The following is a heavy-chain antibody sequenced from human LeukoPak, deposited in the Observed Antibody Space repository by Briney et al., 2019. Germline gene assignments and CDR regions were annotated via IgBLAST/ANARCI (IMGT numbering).Heavy chain of an antibody. D-gene: IGHD4-23*01. J-gene: IGHJ5*02. CDR2: IIPILGIA. CDR3: ARGVDGGNSDWFDP. Sequence: SVKVSCKASGYTFTSYGISWVRQAPGQGLEWMGRIIPILGIANYAQKFQGRVTITADKSTSTAYMELSSLRSEDTAVYYCARGVDGGNSDWFDPWGQGTLVTVSS. V-gene: IGHV1-69*04. CDR1: GYTFTSYG.